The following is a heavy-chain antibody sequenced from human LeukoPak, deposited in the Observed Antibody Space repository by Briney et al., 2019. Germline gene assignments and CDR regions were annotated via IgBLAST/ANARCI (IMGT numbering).Heavy chain of an antibody. CDR1: GFTFRNYV. CDR2: ISSNGESA. D-gene: IGHD3-9*01. CDR3: AKDRSHYDILTGYRH. V-gene: IGHV3-64*04. Sequence: GGSLRLSCVASGFTFRNYVMHWVRQAPGKGLEYVSAISSNGESAFYADSVKGRFTISRDNSKNTLYLQMNSLRAEDTAVYYCAKDRSHYDILTGYRHWGQGTLVTVSS. J-gene: IGHJ4*02.